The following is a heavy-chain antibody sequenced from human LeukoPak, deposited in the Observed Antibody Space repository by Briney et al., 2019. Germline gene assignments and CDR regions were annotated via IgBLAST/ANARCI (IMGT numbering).Heavy chain of an antibody. CDR2: IHPGEYER. V-gene: IGHV5-51*01. CDR1: GYRFTSYW. Sequence: LGDSLKISCKASGYRFTSYWIGWVRQMPGKGPEWMGVIHPGEYERRYSPSFEGQVTISADKSISTAYMQWSSLKASDTAMYYCARRTDSGWKWFDPWGQGTLVTVSS. J-gene: IGHJ5*02. CDR3: ARRTDSGWKWFDP. D-gene: IGHD6-25*01.